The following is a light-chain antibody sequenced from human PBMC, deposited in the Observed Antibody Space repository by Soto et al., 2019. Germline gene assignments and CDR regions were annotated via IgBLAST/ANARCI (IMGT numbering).Light chain of an antibody. CDR3: QQYHSLPFP. Sequence: DIQMTQSPSSLAASVGDRVTITCQASQDISDYLNWYHQKPGKAPKFLIYDASYLETGVPSRFSGSGSGTDFTFTISSLQPEDIGTYYCQQYHSLPFPFGPGTTVDIK. CDR1: QDISDY. J-gene: IGKJ3*01. V-gene: IGKV1-33*01. CDR2: DAS.